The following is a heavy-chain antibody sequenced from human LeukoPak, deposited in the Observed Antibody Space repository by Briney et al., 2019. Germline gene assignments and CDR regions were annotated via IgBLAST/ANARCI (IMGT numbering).Heavy chain of an antibody. D-gene: IGHD3-10*01. CDR2: ISSNGGST. J-gene: IGHJ3*02. Sequence: GGSLRLSCAASGFTFSSYAMHWVRQAPGKGLEYVSAISSNGGSTYYANSVKGRFTISRDNSKNTLYLQMGSLRAEDTAVYYCARDQSGGEGAFDIWGQGTMVTVSS. CDR1: GFTFSSYA. CDR3: ARDQSGGEGAFDI. V-gene: IGHV3-64*01.